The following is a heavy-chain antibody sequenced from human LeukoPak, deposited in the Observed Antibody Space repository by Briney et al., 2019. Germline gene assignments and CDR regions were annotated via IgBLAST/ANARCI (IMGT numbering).Heavy chain of an antibody. V-gene: IGHV4-39*01. CDR1: GGSISSSSYY. D-gene: IGHD1-26*01. CDR3: ARHEWELPAGDY. Sequence: KPSETLSLTCTVSGGSISSSSYYWGWNRQPPGKGLEWIGSIYYSGSTYYNPSLKSRVTISVDTSKNQFSLKLSSVTAADTAVYYCARHEWELPAGDYWGQGTLVTVSS. CDR2: IYYSGST. J-gene: IGHJ4*02.